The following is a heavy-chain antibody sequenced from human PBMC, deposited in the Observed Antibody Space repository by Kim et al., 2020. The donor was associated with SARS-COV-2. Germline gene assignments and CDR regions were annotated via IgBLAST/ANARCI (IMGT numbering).Heavy chain of an antibody. Sequence: GGSLRLSCAASGFAFGSYSMMWVRQAPGKGLEWLSYITGAGTTINYEDSVKGRFTISRDNAKNSLYLQMSSLRDADTAVYYCARTLAAGRALEYWGQGTL. CDR2: ITGAGTTI. CDR1: GFAFGSYS. D-gene: IGHD6-25*01. J-gene: IGHJ4*02. CDR3: ARTLAAGRALEY. V-gene: IGHV3-48*02.